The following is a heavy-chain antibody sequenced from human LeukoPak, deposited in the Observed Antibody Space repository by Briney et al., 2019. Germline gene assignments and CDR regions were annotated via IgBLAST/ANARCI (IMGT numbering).Heavy chain of an antibody. V-gene: IGHV1-69*06. CDR1: GGTFSSYA. D-gene: IGHD6-13*01. CDR2: IIPIFGTA. Sequence: SVKVSCKASGGTFSSYAISWVRQAPGQGLEWMGGIIPIFGTANYAQKFQGRVTITADKSTSTAYMELSSLRSEDTAVYYCARPSSGQHLSWGPFDYWGQGTLVTVSS. CDR3: ARPSSGQHLSWGPFDY. J-gene: IGHJ4*02.